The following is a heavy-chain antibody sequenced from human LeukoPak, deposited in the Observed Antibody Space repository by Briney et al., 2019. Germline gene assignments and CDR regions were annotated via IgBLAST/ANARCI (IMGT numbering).Heavy chain of an antibody. Sequence: SETLSLTCAVSGGSISSGGYSWSWIRQPPGKGLEWIGYIYHSGSTYYNPSLKSRVTISVDRSKNQFSLKLSSVTAADTAVYYCARGAYDFWSGYFNSDYWGQGTLVTVSS. D-gene: IGHD3-3*01. J-gene: IGHJ4*02. CDR1: GGSISSGGYS. CDR3: ARGAYDFWSGYFNSDY. V-gene: IGHV4-30-2*01. CDR2: IYHSGST.